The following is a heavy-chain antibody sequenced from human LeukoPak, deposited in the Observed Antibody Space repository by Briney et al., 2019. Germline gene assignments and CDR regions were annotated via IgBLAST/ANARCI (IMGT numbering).Heavy chain of an antibody. CDR3: ARGLVTHVGLWNY. V-gene: IGHV4-34*01. CDR2: INHSGIT. CDR1: GGSSSGYY. Sequence: SETLSLTCALYGGSSSGYYWSWIRQPPGKGLEWLGEINHSGITNYNPSLKSRVTISLDMSKNQFSLKLSSVTAADTAVYYCARGLVTHVGLWNYWGQGSLVTVSS. D-gene: IGHD2-21*02. J-gene: IGHJ4*02.